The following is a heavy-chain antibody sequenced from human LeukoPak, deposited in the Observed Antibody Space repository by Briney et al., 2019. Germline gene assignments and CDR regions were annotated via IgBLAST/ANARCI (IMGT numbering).Heavy chain of an antibody. CDR3: ARRYCSSTNCYAFDY. Sequence: GGSLRLSCVASGFTFSNYSMNWVRQAPGQGLEWVSSISKSGTYVYYADSVKGRFTISRENAKNSLYLQMNTLRAEDTAVYYCARRYCSSTNCYAFDYCGQGTLVTVSS. D-gene: IGHD2-2*01. CDR1: GFTFSNYS. J-gene: IGHJ4*02. CDR2: ISKSGTYV. V-gene: IGHV3-21*06.